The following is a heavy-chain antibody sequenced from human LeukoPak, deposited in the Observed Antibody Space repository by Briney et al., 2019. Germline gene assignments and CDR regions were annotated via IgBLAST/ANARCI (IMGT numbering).Heavy chain of an antibody. CDR2: ISGSGGST. CDR3: AKELGSLDAFDI. D-gene: IGHD2-15*01. Sequence: GGSLRLSCAASGFTFSSYAMSWVRQAPGKGLEWVSAISGSGGSTYYADSAKGRFTISRDNSKNALYLQMNSLRAEDTAVYYCAKELGSLDAFDIWGQGTMVTVSS. V-gene: IGHV3-23*01. J-gene: IGHJ3*02. CDR1: GFTFSSYA.